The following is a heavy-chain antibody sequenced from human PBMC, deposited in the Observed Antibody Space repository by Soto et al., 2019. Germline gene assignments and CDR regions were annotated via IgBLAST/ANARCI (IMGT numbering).Heavy chain of an antibody. Sequence: ASVKVSCKASGYTFTNYDINWVRQATGQGLEWMGWMNPSSGNTGYIQKFQGRVTMTRNTSTSTAYMELTSLTSDDTAVYYCARTRLCGGDCYSAYYFDFWG. V-gene: IGHV1-8*01. CDR2: MNPSSGNT. CDR1: GYTFTNYD. D-gene: IGHD2-21*02. CDR3: ARTRLCGGDCYSAYYFDF. J-gene: IGHJ4*01.